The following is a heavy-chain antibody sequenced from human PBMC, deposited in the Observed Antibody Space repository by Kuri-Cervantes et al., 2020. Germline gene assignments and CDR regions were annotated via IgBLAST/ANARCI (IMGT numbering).Heavy chain of an antibody. D-gene: IGHD5-24*01. J-gene: IGHJ4*02. CDR3: ARSGRDGYRTLDY. V-gene: IGHV1-69*13. CDR2: IIPIFGTA. CDR1: GGTFSSYA. Sequence: SVKVSCKASGGTFSSYAISWVRQAPGQGLEWMGGIIPIFGTANYAQKFQGRVTITADESTSTAYMELSSLRSEDTAVYYCARSGRDGYRTLDYWGQGTLVTVYS.